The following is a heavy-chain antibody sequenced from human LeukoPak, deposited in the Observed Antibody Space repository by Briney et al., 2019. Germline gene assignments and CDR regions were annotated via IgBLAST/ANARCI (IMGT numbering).Heavy chain of an antibody. CDR1: RVSIRRDSYY. J-gene: IGHJ4*02. D-gene: IGHD2/OR15-2a*01. CDR2: IYTSGST. Sequence: TLPLTGTGSRVSIRRDSYYWRCIRQPAGKGLEWIARIYTSGSTNYTPSLKSRVTISVDTSKNQFSLKLSSVTAADTAVYYWARAIGLYYFDYWGQGTLVTVSS. CDR3: ARAIGLYYFDY. V-gene: IGHV4-61*02.